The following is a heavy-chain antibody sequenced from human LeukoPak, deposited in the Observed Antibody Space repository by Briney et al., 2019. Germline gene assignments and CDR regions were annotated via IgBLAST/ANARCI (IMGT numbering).Heavy chain of an antibody. CDR1: GFSLSTSGVG. D-gene: IGHD5-18*01. Sequence: SGPTLVNPTQTLTLTCTFSGFSLSTSGVGVGWIRQPPGKALEWLALIYWNDDKRYSPSLKSRLTITKDTSKNQVVLTMTNMGPVDTATHYCPHLRRGYSYGSCWGRGTLVTVSS. CDR3: PHLRRGYSYGSC. V-gene: IGHV2-5*01. J-gene: IGHJ1*01. CDR2: IYWNDDK.